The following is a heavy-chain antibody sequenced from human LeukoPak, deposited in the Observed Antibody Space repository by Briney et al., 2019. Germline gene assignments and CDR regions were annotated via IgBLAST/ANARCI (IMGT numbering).Heavy chain of an antibody. CDR3: ARAVAESSGYDP. J-gene: IGHJ5*02. Sequence: SETLSLTCTVSGGSISSSSYYWGWIRQPPGKGLEWIGNIYYSGSTNYNPSLKSRVTISVDTSKNQFSLKLSSVTAADTAVYYCARAVAESSGYDPWGQGTLVTVSS. CDR1: GGSISSSSYY. V-gene: IGHV4-39*07. CDR2: IYYSGST. D-gene: IGHD3-22*01.